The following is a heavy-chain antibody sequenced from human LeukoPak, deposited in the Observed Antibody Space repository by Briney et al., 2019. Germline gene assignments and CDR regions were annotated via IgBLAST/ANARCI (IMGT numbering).Heavy chain of an antibody. CDR2: ISWNSGSI. J-gene: IGHJ4*02. CDR1: GFTFDDYA. D-gene: IGHD3-16*01. CDR3: AKRPRLGAPFDY. Sequence: TGGSLRLSCAASGFTFDDYAMHWVRQAPGKGLEWVSGISWNSGSIGYADSVKGRFTISRDNAKNSLYLQMNSLRAEDTAVYYCAKRPRLGAPFDYWGQGTLVTVSS. V-gene: IGHV3-9*01.